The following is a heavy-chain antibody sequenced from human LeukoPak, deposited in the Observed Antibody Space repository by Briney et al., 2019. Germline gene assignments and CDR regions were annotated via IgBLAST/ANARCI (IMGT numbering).Heavy chain of an antibody. CDR3: AKDMPQRLNWNVVGIDY. D-gene: IGHD1-20*01. J-gene: IGHJ4*02. V-gene: IGHV3-43*02. CDR1: GFTFSSYA. Sequence: PGGSLRLSCAASGFTFSSYAMHWVRQAPGKGLEWVSLISGDGGSTYYADSVKGRFTISRDNSKNSLYLQMNSLRTEDTALYYCAKDMPQRLNWNVVGIDYWGQGTLVTVSS. CDR2: ISGDGGST.